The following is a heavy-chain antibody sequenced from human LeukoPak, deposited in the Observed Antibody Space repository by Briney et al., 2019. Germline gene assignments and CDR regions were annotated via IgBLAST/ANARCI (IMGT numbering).Heavy chain of an antibody. D-gene: IGHD3-10*01. CDR3: ARDWYGSGRIDY. CDR2: ISSSSSYT. V-gene: IGHV3-21*05. CDR1: GFTFRSYN. Sequence: GGSLRLSCATSGFTFRSYNMNWVRQAPGKGLEWVSYISSSSSYTNYADSVKGRFTISRDNAKNSLYLQMNSLRAEDTAVYYCARDWYGSGRIDYWGQGTLVTVSS. J-gene: IGHJ4*02.